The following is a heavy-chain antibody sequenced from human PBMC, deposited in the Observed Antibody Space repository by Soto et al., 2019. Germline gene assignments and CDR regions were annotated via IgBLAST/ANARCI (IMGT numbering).Heavy chain of an antibody. Sequence: EVQLVESGGGLVQPGGSLRLSCAASGFTFSNYWMSWVRQAPGKGLEWLANIKEDGRETNYVDSVKGRFTXSRDXAKXXXXXXXXXXXXXXXAVFYCARERPSGLVDLDYWGQGTLVTVSS. V-gene: IGHV3-7*01. CDR2: IKEDGRET. D-gene: IGHD3-9*01. CDR1: GFTFSNYW. J-gene: IGHJ4*02. CDR3: ARERPSGLVDLDY.